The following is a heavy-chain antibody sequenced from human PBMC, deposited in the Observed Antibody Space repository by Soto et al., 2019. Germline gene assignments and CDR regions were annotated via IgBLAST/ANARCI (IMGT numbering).Heavy chain of an antibody. CDR1: GGTFSSYA. CDR3: ARYPGDYVATTSAP. CDR2: IIPIFGTA. Sequence: GASVKVSCKASGGTFSSYAISWVRQAPGQGLEWMGGIIPIFGTANYAQKFQGRVTITADESTSTAYMELSSLRSEDTAVYYCARYPGDYVATTSAPGGKETLFTVPS. J-gene: IGHJ5*02. D-gene: IGHD4-17*01. V-gene: IGHV1-69*13.